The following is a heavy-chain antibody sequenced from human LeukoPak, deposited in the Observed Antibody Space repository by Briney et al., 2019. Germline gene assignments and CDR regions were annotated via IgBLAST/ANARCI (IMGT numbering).Heavy chain of an antibody. CDR1: GFTFSSYE. CDR2: ISSSGSTI. CDR3: ARPSCSSCSPGGSWFDP. V-gene: IGHV3-48*03. D-gene: IGHD6-13*01. Sequence: GGSLRLSCAASGFTFSSYEMNWVRQTPGKGLEWVSYISSSGSTIYYADSVKGRFTISRDNAKNSLYLQMNSLRAEDTAVYYCARPSCSSCSPGGSWFDPWGQGTLVTVSS. J-gene: IGHJ5*02.